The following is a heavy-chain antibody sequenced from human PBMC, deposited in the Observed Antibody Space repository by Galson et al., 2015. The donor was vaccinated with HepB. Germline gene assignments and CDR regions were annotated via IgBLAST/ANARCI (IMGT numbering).Heavy chain of an antibody. CDR3: AKGWSGYCSSASCGLFDY. V-gene: IGHV3-30*18. D-gene: IGHD2-2*01. CDR2: ISYDGSNK. CDR1: GFTFSSCG. J-gene: IGHJ4*02. Sequence: SLRLSCAASGFTFSSCGMHWVRQAPGKGLEWVAFISYDGSNKHSADSVKGRFTISRDNSKNTLYLQINSLRAEDTAVYYCAKGWSGYCSSASCGLFDYWGQGTLVTVSS.